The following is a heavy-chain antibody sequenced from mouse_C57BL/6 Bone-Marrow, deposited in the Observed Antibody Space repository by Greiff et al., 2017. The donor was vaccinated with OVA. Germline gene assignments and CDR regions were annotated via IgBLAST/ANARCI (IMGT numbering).Heavy chain of an antibody. CDR1: GYTFTDYE. Sequence: VKLQQSGAELVRPGASVTLSCKASGYTFTDYEMHWVKQTPVHGLEWIGAIDPETGGTAYNQKFKGKAILTADKSSSTAYMELRSLTSEDSAVYCGTQSTMSKRSRAMDYWGQGTSVTVSS. D-gene: IGHD2-4*01. CDR2: IDPETGGT. CDR3: TQSTMSKRSRAMDY. V-gene: IGHV1-15*01. J-gene: IGHJ4*01.